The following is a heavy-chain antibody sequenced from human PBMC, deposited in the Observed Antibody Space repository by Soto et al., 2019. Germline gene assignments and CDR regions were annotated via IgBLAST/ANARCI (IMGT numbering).Heavy chain of an antibody. Sequence: VQLVESGGGVVQPGRSLRLSCAASGFTFSDYAMHWVRQAPGKGLEWVAVVSHDGRNTHYADSVKGRFTISRDSSKNTVSREMPSLRAEDTAVYSCAKGGRQWLVTSDFNYWGQGALVTVSS. CDR3: AKGGRQWLVTSDFNY. J-gene: IGHJ4*02. CDR2: VSHDGRNT. V-gene: IGHV3-30*18. CDR1: GFTFSDYA. D-gene: IGHD6-19*01.